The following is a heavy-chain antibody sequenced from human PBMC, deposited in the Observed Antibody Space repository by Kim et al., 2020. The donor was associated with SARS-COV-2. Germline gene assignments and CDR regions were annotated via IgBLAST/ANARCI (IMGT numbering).Heavy chain of an antibody. CDR2: KNHIGFT. D-gene: IGHD1-20*01. J-gene: IGHJ4*01. CDR1: GGSFGGYF. Sequence: SETLSLTCAVYGGSFGGYFWSWIRQPPGKGLEWIGEKNHIGFTNYNPSPKSRVTTSVATYKNHFFLKLSSVTAADTPVYYYAIDITGILPPYYYNGFDF. CDR3: AIDITGILPPYYYNGFDF. V-gene: IGHV4-34*01.